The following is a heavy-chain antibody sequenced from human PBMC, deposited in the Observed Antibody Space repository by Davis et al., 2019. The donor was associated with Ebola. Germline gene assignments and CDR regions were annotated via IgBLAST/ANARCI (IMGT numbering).Heavy chain of an antibody. V-gene: IGHV4-34*01. J-gene: IGHJ4*02. Sequence: SETLSLTCAVYGGSFSGHYWSWIRQPPGKGLEWIGEINHSGSTHYNPSLKSRVTLSVDTSKNQFSLKVNSVTAADTAMYYCARWNFYSSSLDYWGQGTLVTVSS. D-gene: IGHD6-6*01. CDR1: GGSFSGHY. CDR2: INHSGST. CDR3: ARWNFYSSSLDY.